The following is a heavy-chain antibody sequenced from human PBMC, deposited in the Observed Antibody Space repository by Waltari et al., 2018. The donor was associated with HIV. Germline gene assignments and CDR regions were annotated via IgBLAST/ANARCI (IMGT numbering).Heavy chain of an antibody. CDR2: FRRASDSE. CDR3: GFVPAATHGMDV. Sequence: EVQLVESVGCLVKPGGSLRISCQTSRSPFCLDSWICVRQSPWKGLEWVASFRRASDSEFYADSVKGRFTIARDNAKNFLDLQMNSLRDEDTAVYYCGFVPAATHGMDVWGQGTTVTVSS. D-gene: IGHD6-13*01. J-gene: IGHJ6*02. V-gene: IGHV3-21*01. CDR1: RSPFCLDS.